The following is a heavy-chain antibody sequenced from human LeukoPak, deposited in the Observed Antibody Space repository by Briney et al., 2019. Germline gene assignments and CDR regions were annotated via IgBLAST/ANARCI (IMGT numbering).Heavy chain of an antibody. V-gene: IGHV3-7*01. CDR1: GFPFSSYW. Sequence: PGGSLRLSCAASGFPFSSYWMNWVRQAPGKGLEWVANIKQDESEKYYVDSVKGRFTISRDNAKNTLYLQMNSPRAEDTAVYYCARSNQADDYWGQGTLVTVSS. CDR3: ARSNQADDY. CDR2: IKQDESEK. D-gene: IGHD4-11*01. J-gene: IGHJ4*02.